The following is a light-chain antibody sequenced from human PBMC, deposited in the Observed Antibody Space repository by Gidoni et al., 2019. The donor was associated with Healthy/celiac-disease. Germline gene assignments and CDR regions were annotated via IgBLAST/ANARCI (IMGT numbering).Light chain of an antibody. CDR2: EVS. CDR3: SSYTSSSTSWV. Sequence: QSALTQPASVSGSPGQSINISCTGTSSDVGGYNYVSWYQQHPGKAPKLMIYEVSNRPSGVPDRFSGSKSGNTASLTISGLQAEDEADYYCSSYTSSSTSWVFGGGTKLTVL. V-gene: IGLV2-14*01. CDR1: SSDVGGYNY. J-gene: IGLJ3*02.